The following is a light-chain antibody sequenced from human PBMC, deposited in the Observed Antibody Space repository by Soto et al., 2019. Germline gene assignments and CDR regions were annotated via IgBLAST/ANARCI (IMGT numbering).Light chain of an antibody. Sequence: EIQMTQSPSTLSASVGDRVTITCRASQSISNWLAWYQQKPGKAPKLLIFKASTLESGVPSRFSGSGSGTEFTLNISSLQPDDFATYHCQQYDTYPRTFGQGTKVDIK. CDR1: QSISNW. CDR3: QQYDTYPRT. J-gene: IGKJ1*01. V-gene: IGKV1-5*03. CDR2: KAS.